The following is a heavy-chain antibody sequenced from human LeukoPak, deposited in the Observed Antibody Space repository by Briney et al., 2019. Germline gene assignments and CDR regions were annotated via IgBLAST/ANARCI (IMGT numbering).Heavy chain of an antibody. D-gene: IGHD3-10*01. Sequence: ASVKVSCKASGYTFTSYDINWVRQATGQGLEWMGWMNPNSGNTGYAQKFQGRVTMTRNTSISTAYMELSSLRSEDTAVCYCARGYKPYGSGTHPHWFDPWGQGTLVTVSS. J-gene: IGHJ5*02. CDR1: GYTFTSYD. CDR3: ARGYKPYGSGTHPHWFDP. V-gene: IGHV1-8*01. CDR2: MNPNSGNT.